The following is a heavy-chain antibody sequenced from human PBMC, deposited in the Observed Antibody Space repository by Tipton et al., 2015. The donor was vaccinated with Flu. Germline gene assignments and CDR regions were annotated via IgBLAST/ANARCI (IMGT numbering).Heavy chain of an antibody. CDR2: INTDGSST. D-gene: IGHD5-18*01. Sequence: CAASGFNFSSYWMHWVRQAPGKGLVWVSRINTDGSSTSYADSVKGRFTSSRDNAKNTLYLQMNSLRAEDTAVYYCARGAGGYTYGWGQGTLVTVSS. V-gene: IGHV3-74*01. CDR1: GFNFSSYW. CDR3: ARGAGGYTYG. J-gene: IGHJ4*02.